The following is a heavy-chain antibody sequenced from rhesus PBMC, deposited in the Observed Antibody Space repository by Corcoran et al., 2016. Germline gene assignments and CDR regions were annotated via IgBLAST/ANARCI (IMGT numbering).Heavy chain of an antibody. V-gene: IGHV4-65*01. Sequence: QVQLQESGPGLVKPSETLSLTCAVFGDSISGDKWWSWIRQPPGKGLEWIGYINGNTDRTNYNPSLRSRVTLSTDTAKCQFPLMLSSRSAADTAVYFFARHTPGGGGRTVRFDVWGPGILVTVSS. D-gene: IGHD1-14*01. CDR1: GDSISGDKW. CDR3: ARHTPGGGGRTVRFDV. J-gene: IGHJ5-1*01. CDR2: INGNTDRT.